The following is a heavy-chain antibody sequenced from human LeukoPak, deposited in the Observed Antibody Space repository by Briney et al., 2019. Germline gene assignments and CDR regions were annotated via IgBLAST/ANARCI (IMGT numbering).Heavy chain of an antibody. J-gene: IGHJ4*02. CDR2: IYHSGST. CDR3: ARASYDYGDYCFDY. V-gene: IGHV4-59*12. Sequence: EASETLSLTCTVSGGSISSYYWSWIRQPPGKGLEWIGYIYHSGSTYYNPSLRSRVTISVDRSKNQFSLKLSSVTAADTAVYYCARASYDYGDYCFDYWGQGTLVTVSS. CDR1: GGSISSYY. D-gene: IGHD4-17*01.